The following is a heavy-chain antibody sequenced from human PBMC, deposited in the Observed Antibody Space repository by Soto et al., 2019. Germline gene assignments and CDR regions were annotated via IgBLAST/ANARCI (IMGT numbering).Heavy chain of an antibody. Sequence: QVQLQESGPGLVKPSGTLSLTCAVSSDSISYNNWWSWVLQPPGKGLEWIGEIYHSGSTNYNPSRKSRFTISVDKSKNHFSLNLNSVTAADTAVYYCARSTVTEDCGGQGTLITVSS. D-gene: IGHD4-17*01. J-gene: IGHJ4*02. CDR1: SDSISYNNW. V-gene: IGHV4-4*02. CDR3: ARSTVTEDC. CDR2: IYHSGST.